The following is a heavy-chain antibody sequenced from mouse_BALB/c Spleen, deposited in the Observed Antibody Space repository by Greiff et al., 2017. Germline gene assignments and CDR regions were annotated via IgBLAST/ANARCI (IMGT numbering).Heavy chain of an antibody. J-gene: IGHJ1*01. CDR1: GFTFSSYG. V-gene: IGHV5-6*01. D-gene: IGHD1-1*01. CDR2: ISSGGSYT. Sequence: EVKLVESGGDLVKPGGSLKLSCAASGFTFSSYGMSWVRQTPDKRLEWVATISSGGSYTYYPDSVKGRFTISRDNAKNTLYLQMSSLKSEDTAMYYCARQGVVAYWYFDVWGAGTTVTVSS. CDR3: ARQGVVAYWYFDV.